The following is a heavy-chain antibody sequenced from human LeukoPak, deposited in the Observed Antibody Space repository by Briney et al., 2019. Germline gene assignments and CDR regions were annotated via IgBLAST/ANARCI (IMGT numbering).Heavy chain of an antibody. CDR3: ARDESPWRSYLHWFDP. D-gene: IGHD1-26*01. CDR1: GGSFSGYY. CDR2: INHSGST. J-gene: IGHJ5*02. Sequence: SETLSLTCAVYGGSFSGYYWSWIRQPPGKGLEWIGEINHSGSTNYNPSLKSRVTISVDTSKNQFSLKLSSVTAADTAVYYCARDESPWRSYLHWFDPWGQGTLVTVSS. V-gene: IGHV4-34*01.